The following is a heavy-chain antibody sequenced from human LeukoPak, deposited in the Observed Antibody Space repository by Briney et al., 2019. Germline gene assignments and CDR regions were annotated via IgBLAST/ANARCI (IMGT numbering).Heavy chain of an antibody. Sequence: SETLSLTCTVSGGSISRYYWSWLRQPAGKGLEWIGRIYTSGSTDYNPSLKSRVTMSVDTSKNKFSLKVTSVTAADTAVYYCARGYYDSSGYYTEFANWGQGTLVTVSS. D-gene: IGHD3-22*01. J-gene: IGHJ4*02. CDR2: IYTSGST. CDR3: ARGYYDSSGYYTEFAN. CDR1: GGSISRYY. V-gene: IGHV4-4*07.